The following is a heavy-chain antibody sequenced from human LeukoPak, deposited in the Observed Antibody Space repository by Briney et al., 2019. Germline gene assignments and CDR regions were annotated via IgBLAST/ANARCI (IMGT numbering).Heavy chain of an antibody. CDR3: AKAGHVLLWFGESHFGAFDI. CDR2: ISGSGGST. Sequence: PGGSLRLSCAASGFTFSSYAMSWVRQAPGKGLEWVSAISGSGGSTYYAGSVKGRFTISRDNSKNTLYLQMNSLRAEDTAVYYCAKAGHVLLWFGESHFGAFDIWGQGTMVTVSS. J-gene: IGHJ3*02. V-gene: IGHV3-23*01. CDR1: GFTFSSYA. D-gene: IGHD3-10*01.